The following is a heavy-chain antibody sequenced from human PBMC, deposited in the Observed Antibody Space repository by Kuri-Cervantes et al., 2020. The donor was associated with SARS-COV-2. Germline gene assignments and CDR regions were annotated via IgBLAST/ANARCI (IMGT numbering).Heavy chain of an antibody. CDR3: ARDPQRYFDWLLSYYYYGMDV. CDR2: ISYDGSNK. Sequence: GESLKISCAASGFTFSSYAMHWVRQAPGEGLEWVAVISYDGSNKYYADSVKGRFTISRDNSKNTLYLQMNSLRAEDTAVYYCARDPQRYFDWLLSYYYYGMDVWGQGTTVTVSS. J-gene: IGHJ6*02. CDR1: GFTFSSYA. V-gene: IGHV3-30-3*01. D-gene: IGHD3-9*01.